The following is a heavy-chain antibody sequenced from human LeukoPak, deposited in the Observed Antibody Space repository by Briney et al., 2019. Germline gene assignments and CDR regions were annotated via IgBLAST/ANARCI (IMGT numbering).Heavy chain of an antibody. Sequence: ASVKVSCKASGYTFTSYGISWVRQAPGQGLEWMGWISAYNGNTNYAQKLQGRVTMATDTSTSTAHMELRSLRSDDTAVYYCARETRHNWNDYWGQGTLVTVSS. CDR2: ISAYNGNT. CDR1: GYTFTSYG. V-gene: IGHV1-18*04. CDR3: ARETRHNWNDY. J-gene: IGHJ4*02. D-gene: IGHD1-1*01.